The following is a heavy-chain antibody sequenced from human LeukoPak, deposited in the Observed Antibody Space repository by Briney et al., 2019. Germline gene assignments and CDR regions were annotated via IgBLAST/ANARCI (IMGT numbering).Heavy chain of an antibody. V-gene: IGHV1-2*02. CDR2: INPNSGGT. Sequence: ASVKVSCKASGYTFTGYYMRWVRQAPGQGLEWMGWINPNSGGTNYAQKFQGRVTMTRDTSISTAYMELSRLRSDDTAVYYCARGRPYDFWSGSYYFDYWGQGTLVTVSS. J-gene: IGHJ4*02. CDR1: GYTFTGYY. CDR3: ARGRPYDFWSGSYYFDY. D-gene: IGHD3-3*01.